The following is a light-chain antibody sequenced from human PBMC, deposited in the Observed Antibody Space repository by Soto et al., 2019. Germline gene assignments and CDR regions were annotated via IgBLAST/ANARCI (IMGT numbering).Light chain of an antibody. Sequence: DIHMTQSPSTLSASVGYRFTVTCRASQTIGSWLAWYQQKPGRAPKLLIFDASSLESGVPSRFSGNGSGTEFTLTISGLQPDDFESYYCQQYNSYSGMFGQGTKVDIK. V-gene: IGKV1-5*01. CDR1: QTIGSW. CDR3: QQYNSYSGM. J-gene: IGKJ1*01. CDR2: DAS.